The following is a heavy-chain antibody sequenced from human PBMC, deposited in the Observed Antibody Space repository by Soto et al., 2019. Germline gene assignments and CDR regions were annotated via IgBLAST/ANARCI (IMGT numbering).Heavy chain of an antibody. D-gene: IGHD6-13*01. Sequence: QVQLQESGPGLVKPSQTLSLTCTVSGASISSGGYYWTWIRQHPGKGLEWIGFISFSGATYYNLSLKSLVSISADTSQNQFSLKLTSVTVADTAVYYCARELQLGCSWFDPWGQGTLVTVSS. J-gene: IGHJ5*02. V-gene: IGHV4-31*01. CDR1: GASISSGGYY. CDR2: ISFSGAT. CDR3: ARELQLGCSWFDP.